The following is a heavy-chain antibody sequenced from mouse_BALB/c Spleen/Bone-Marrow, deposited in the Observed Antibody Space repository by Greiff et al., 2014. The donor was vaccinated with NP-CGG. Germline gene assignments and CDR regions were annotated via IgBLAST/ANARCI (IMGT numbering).Heavy chain of an antibody. CDR2: IYPGDSDT. Sequence: EVQLQQSGTVLARPGASAKMSCKASGYSFTSYWIHWVKQRPGQGLEWIGAIYPGDSDTSFNQKFKDKAKLTAVTSASTAYMELSSLTNEVSAVYYCTRRTATLDYWGQGTTLTVSS. V-gene: IGHV1-5*01. J-gene: IGHJ2*01. CDR1: GYSFTSYW. D-gene: IGHD1-2*01. CDR3: TRRTATLDY.